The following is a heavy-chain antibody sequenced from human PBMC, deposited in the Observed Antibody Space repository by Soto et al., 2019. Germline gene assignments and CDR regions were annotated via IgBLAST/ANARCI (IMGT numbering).Heavy chain of an antibody. V-gene: IGHV3-30*18. J-gene: IGHJ6*02. CDR1: GFTFSSYG. Sequence: QVQLVESGGGVVQPGRSLRLSCAASGFTFSSYGMHWVRQAPGKGLEWVAVISYDGSNKYYADSVKGRFTISRDNSKNTLYLQMNSLRAEDTAVYYCAKDQNSGRDYYYYGMDVWGQGTTVTVSS. CDR2: ISYDGSNK. CDR3: AKDQNSGRDYYYYGMDV. D-gene: IGHD1-26*01.